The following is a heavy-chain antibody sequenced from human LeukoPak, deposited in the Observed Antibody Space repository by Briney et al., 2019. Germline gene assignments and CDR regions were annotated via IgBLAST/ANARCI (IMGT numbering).Heavy chain of an antibody. Sequence: PGGSLRLSCAASGFTFSDYYMSWIRQAPGKGLEWVSYIGSSGTTISYADSVKGRFTISRDNSKNTLYLQMNSLRAEDTAVYYCAKDFSHCSSTSCYGYYFDYWGQGTLVTVSS. D-gene: IGHD2-2*01. V-gene: IGHV3-11*04. CDR1: GFTFSDYY. CDR3: AKDFSHCSSTSCYGYYFDY. J-gene: IGHJ4*02. CDR2: IGSSGTTI.